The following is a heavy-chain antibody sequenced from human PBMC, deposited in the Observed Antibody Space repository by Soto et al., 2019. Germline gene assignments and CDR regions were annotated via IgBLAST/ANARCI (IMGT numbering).Heavy chain of an antibody. D-gene: IGHD3-10*01. Sequence: QVQLVQSGAEVKRPGSSVKVSCKASGDTFNFYSINWVRQAPGLGLEWMGRVHPIVNMSNYAQKFQGRVTMTADKPTSTGYMELSSLRSEDTAIYYCASSYGSGYRAFDYWGQVALVTVSS. V-gene: IGHV1-69*02. CDR1: GDTFNFYS. CDR3: ASSYGSGYRAFDY. CDR2: VHPIVNMS. J-gene: IGHJ4*02.